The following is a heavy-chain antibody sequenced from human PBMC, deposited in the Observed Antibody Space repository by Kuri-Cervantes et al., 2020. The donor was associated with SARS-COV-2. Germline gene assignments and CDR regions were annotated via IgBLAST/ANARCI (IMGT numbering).Heavy chain of an antibody. CDR3: AIPMIVVVIVGGSGKPNWFDP. V-gene: IGHV3-33*08. CDR2: IWYDGSNK. D-gene: IGHD3-22*01. CDR1: GFTFSSYG. J-gene: IGHJ5*02. Sequence: GESLKISCAASGFTFSSYGMHWVRQAPGKGLEWVAVIWYDGSNKYYADSVKGRFTISRDNSKNTLYLQMNSLRAEDTAVYYCAIPMIVVVIVGGSGKPNWFDPWGQGTLVTVSS.